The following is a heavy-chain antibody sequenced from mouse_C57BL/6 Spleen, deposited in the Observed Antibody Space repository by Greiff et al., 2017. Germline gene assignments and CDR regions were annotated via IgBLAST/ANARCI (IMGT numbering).Heavy chain of an antibody. CDR3: ARSRVTTVVAFDYAMDY. CDR1: GYSFTDYN. Sequence: VQLQQSGPELVKPGASVKISCKASGYSFTDYNMNWVKQSNGKSLEWIGVINPNYGTTSYNQKFKGKATLTVDQSSSTAYMQLNSLTSEDSAVYYCARSRVTTVVAFDYAMDYWGQGTSVTVSS. D-gene: IGHD1-1*01. J-gene: IGHJ4*01. CDR2: INPNYGTT. V-gene: IGHV1-39*01.